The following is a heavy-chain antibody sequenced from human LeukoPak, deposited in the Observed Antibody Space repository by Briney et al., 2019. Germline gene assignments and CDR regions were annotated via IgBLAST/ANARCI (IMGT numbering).Heavy chain of an antibody. V-gene: IGHV4-61*01. CDR1: GGSVNSGSYY. CDR3: ARAAYSGSYHSDY. Sequence: PSETLSLTCTVSGGSVNSGSYYWNWIRQPPGEGLEWIGYIYYSGSTNYNPSLKSRVIISVDTSKNQFSLKLSSVTAADTAVYYCARAAYSGSYHSDYWGQGTLVTVSS. J-gene: IGHJ4*02. CDR2: IYYSGST. D-gene: IGHD1-26*01.